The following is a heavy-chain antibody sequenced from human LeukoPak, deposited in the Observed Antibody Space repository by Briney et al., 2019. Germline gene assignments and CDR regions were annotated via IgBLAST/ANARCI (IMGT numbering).Heavy chain of an antibody. CDR3: ASAPLNGDYFDY. Sequence: PGGSLRLSCAASGFTFSSYTMNWVRQAPGKGLEWVSSISSSSSYIYYADSVKGRFTISRDNAKNSLYLQMNSLRDEDTAVYYCASAPLNGDYFDYWGQGTLVTVSS. CDR1: GFTFSSYT. CDR2: ISSSSSYI. V-gene: IGHV3-21*01. D-gene: IGHD4-17*01. J-gene: IGHJ4*02.